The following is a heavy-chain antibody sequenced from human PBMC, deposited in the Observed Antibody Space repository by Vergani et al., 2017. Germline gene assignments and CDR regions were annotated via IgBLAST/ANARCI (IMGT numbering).Heavy chain of an antibody. J-gene: IGHJ5*02. CDR1: GFTFSSYS. CDR2: ISSSSSYI. V-gene: IGHV3-21*01. Sequence: EVQLVESGGGLVKPGGSLRLSCAASGFTFSSYSMNWVRQAPGKGLEWVSYISSSSSYIYYADSGKGRFTISRDNAKNSLYLQMNSLRAEDTAVYYCARDRARYCSSTSCPNWFDPWGQGTLVTVSS. CDR3: ARDRARYCSSTSCPNWFDP. D-gene: IGHD2-2*01.